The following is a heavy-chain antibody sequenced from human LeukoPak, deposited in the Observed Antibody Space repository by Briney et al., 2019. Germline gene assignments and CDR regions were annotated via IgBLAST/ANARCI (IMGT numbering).Heavy chain of an antibody. CDR2: IKSDGST. V-gene: IGHV3-74*01. CDR1: GFTFSTYW. Sequence: GGSLSLSCAASGFTFSTYWMHWGRHAPGKGLVWVSSIKSDGSTNYPAPVKGRFTISRDNAKNTVSLQMNSLRPEDTGVYYCARAPSEIGGYYPEYFRHWGQGTLVTVSS. CDR3: ARAPSEIGGYYPEYFRH. J-gene: IGHJ1*01. D-gene: IGHD3-22*01.